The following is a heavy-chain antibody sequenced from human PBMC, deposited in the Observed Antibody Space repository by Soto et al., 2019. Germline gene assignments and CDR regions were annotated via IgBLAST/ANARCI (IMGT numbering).Heavy chain of an antibody. CDR3: AKAVTLVRGINPYSYGLDV. CDR1: GFPFSSYV. J-gene: IGHJ6*02. Sequence: LRLSCAVSGFPFSSYVMTWVRQSPGKGLEWVSVISGGGGSTNYAESVKGRFTISRDNSENTLYLQMNSLRAEDTAVYYCAKAVTLVRGINPYSYGLDVWGQGTTVTAP. CDR2: ISGGGGST. V-gene: IGHV3-23*01. D-gene: IGHD3-10*01.